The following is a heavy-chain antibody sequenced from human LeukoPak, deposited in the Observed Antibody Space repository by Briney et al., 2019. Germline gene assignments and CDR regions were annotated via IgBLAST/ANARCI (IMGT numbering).Heavy chain of an antibody. Sequence: PSETLSLTCTVYGGSINLYYWSWLRQPPGKGLEWIGYIFYTGDTNYNPSLESRVTISVDTSKNQFSLKLSSVTAADTAVYYCAGQRENYDSSGYPPYYFDYWGQGTLVTVSS. CDR1: GGSINLYY. D-gene: IGHD3-22*01. CDR3: AGQRENYDSSGYPPYYFDY. J-gene: IGHJ4*02. V-gene: IGHV4-59*01. CDR2: IFYTGDT.